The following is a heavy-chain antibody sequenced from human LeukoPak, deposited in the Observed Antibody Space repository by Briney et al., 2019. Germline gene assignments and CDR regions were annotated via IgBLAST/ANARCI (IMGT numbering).Heavy chain of an antibody. Sequence: PSETLSLTCAVSGGSMTTRDYYWGWIRQPPGKGLEWIGHKYYSGSTYYNPSLKSRVSISVDTTIYQFSLNLSSATAADTAVYYCARQSYSSSWYYFDYWGQGTLVTVSS. CDR2: KYYSGST. CDR3: ARQSYSSSWYYFDY. D-gene: IGHD6-13*01. V-gene: IGHV4-39*01. CDR1: GGSMTTRDYY. J-gene: IGHJ4*02.